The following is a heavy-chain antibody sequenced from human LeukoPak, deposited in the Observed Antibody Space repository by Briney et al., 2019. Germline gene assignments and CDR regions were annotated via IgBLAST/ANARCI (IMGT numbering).Heavy chain of an antibody. J-gene: IGHJ5*02. CDR3: ARGAAIVVVTDAKDNWFDP. CDR2: VNPNSGGT. D-gene: IGHD2-2*01. V-gene: IGHV1-2*02. CDR1: TYTFTTYF. Sequence: ASVKVSCKASTYTFTTYFIYWVRQAPGQGLEWMGWVNPNSGGTDSAVKFQGRLTMTSDTSISTAYMELTGLTSDDTAMYYCARGAAIVVVTDAKDNWFDPWGQGTLVTVSS.